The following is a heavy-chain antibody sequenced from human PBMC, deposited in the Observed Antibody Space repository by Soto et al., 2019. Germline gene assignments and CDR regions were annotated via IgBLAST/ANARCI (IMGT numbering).Heavy chain of an antibody. CDR2: IIPIFGTA. CDR3: ASGYCGGDCYSRRPRFVY. V-gene: IGHV1-69*13. Sequence: SSVKVSRKASGGTFSSHSISWVRQAPAQGLEWMGGIIPIFGTANYAQKFQGRVTITADESTSTAYMELSSLRSEDTAVYYCASGYCGGDCYSRRPRFVYWGQGTLVTVSS. CDR1: GGTFSSHS. J-gene: IGHJ4*02. D-gene: IGHD2-21*02.